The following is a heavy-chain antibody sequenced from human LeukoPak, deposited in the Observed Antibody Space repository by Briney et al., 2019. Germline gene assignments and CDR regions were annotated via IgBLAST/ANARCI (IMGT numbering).Heavy chain of an antibody. D-gene: IGHD3-3*01. CDR2: IIPIFGTA. V-gene: IGHV1-69*05. CDR3: ARDPLDFWSGYYIGWFDP. Sequence: SVKVSCKASGGTFSSYAISWVRQAPGQGLEWMGGIIPIFGTANYAQKFQGRVTITTDESTSTAYLELSSLRSEDTAVYCCARDPLDFWSGYYIGWFDPWGQGTLVTVSS. J-gene: IGHJ5*02. CDR1: GGTFSSYA.